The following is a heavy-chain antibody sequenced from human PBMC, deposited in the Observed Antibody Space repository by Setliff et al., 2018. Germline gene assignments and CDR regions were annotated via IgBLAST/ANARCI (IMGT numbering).Heavy chain of an antibody. V-gene: IGHV4-30-4*08. CDR2: IYYSGST. CDR3: ARGLVDTPMAPFDY. CDR1: GGSISSGDYY. J-gene: IGHJ4*02. Sequence: SETLSLTCTVSGGSISSGDYYWSWIRQPPGKGLEWIGYIYYSGSTYYNPSLKSRVTISVDTSKNQFSLKLSSVTAADTAVYYCARGLVDTPMAPFDYWGQGTLVTVSS. D-gene: IGHD5-18*01.